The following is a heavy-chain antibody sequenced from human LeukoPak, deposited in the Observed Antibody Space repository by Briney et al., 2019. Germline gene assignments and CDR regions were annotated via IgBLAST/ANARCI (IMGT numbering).Heavy chain of an antibody. D-gene: IGHD2/OR15-2a*01. CDR3: ARKYYNFDY. J-gene: IGHJ4*02. CDR2: ISGYNGNT. CDR1: GYTFTAYG. V-gene: IGHV1-18*01. Sequence: ASVNVSRKASGYTFTAYGISWVRQAPGQGLEWMGWISGYNGNTNYAQKLQGRVTMTTDTSTSTAYMELRSLRSDDTAVYYCARKYYNFDYWGQGTLVTVSS.